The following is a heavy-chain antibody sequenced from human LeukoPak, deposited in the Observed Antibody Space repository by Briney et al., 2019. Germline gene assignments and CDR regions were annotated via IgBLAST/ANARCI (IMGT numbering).Heavy chain of an antibody. V-gene: IGHV3-30*02. CDR3: AKGLYCTNGVCYNDYFDY. CDR2: MWYDGSDK. D-gene: IGHD2-8*01. Sequence: QPGGSLRLSCAASGFTFSSYGMDWVRQAPGKGLEWVAFMWYDGSDKYYADSVKGRFTISRDNSKNTLYLQMNSLRAEDTAVYYCAKGLYCTNGVCYNDYFDYWGQGTLVTVSS. J-gene: IGHJ4*02. CDR1: GFTFSSYG.